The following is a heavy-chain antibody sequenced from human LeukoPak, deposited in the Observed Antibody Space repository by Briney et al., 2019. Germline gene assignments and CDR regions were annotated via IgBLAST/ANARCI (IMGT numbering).Heavy chain of an antibody. V-gene: IGHV3-23*01. CDR3: AKDVSDYVWGSYRRYFDY. CDR1: GFTFSSYA. Sequence: GGSLRLSCAASGFTFSSYAMSWVRQAPGKGLEWVSAISGSGGSTYYADSVKGRFTISRDNSKNTLYLQMNSLRAEDTAVYYCAKDVSDYVWGSYRRYFDYWGRGTLVTVSS. J-gene: IGHJ4*02. CDR2: ISGSGGST. D-gene: IGHD3-16*02.